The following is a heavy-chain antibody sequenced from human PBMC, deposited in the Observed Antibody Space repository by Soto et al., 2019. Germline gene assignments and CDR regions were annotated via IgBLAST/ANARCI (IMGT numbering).Heavy chain of an antibody. CDR1: GFTFSSYA. Sequence: GGSLRLSCAASGFTFSSYAMSWVRQAPGKGLEWVSAISGSGGSTYYADSVKGRFTISRDNSKNTLYLQMNSLRAEDTAVYYCAKVVPRQDIVLMVYAYCYYYGMDVWGQGTTVTVSS. D-gene: IGHD2-8*01. V-gene: IGHV3-23*01. CDR2: ISGSGGST. CDR3: AKVVPRQDIVLMVYAYCYYYGMDV. J-gene: IGHJ6*02.